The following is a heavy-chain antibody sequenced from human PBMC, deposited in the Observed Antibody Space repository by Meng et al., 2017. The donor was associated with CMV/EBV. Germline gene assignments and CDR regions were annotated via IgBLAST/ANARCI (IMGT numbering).Heavy chain of an antibody. V-gene: IGHV3-64*02. CDR1: GFTFRNYA. J-gene: IGHJ4*02. Sequence: GESLKISCAASGFTFRNYAMHWVRQAPGKGLQYVSAISSNGSNTYYADSVKGRFTISRDNSKNTLYLQMGSLRAEDMAVYYCARGRSGDGVHFDYWGQGTLVTVSS. D-gene: IGHD3-3*01. CDR2: ISSNGSNT. CDR3: ARGRSGDGVHFDY.